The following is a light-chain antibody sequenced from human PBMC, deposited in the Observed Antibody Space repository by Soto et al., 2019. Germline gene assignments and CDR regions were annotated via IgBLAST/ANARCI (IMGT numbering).Light chain of an antibody. V-gene: IGKV2-24*01. Sequence: DIVMTQTPVASAVTLGQPASISCRSSQSLVHSDGSTHLNWLRQRPGQPPRLLIYKISNRFSGVPARFSGSGAGTDFTLKISRVEPEDVGVYYCMQVTHFPWTFGQGTKVEI. CDR3: MQVTHFPWT. CDR2: KIS. CDR1: QSLVHSDGSTH. J-gene: IGKJ1*01.